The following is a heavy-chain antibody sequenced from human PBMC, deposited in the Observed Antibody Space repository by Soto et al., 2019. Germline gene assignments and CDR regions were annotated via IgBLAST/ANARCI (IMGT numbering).Heavy chain of an antibody. D-gene: IGHD6-19*01. J-gene: IGHJ5*01. CDR1: GFTFSNYS. CDR2: ISSTSKYI. CDR3: ARGLSSGWFDY. Sequence: EVQLVESGGGLVKPGGSLRVSCAASGFTFSNYSMNWVRQAPGKGLEWVSSISSTSKYIYYADSVKGRFTISRDNAKKSLSLQMNSLRAEDTAVYYLARGLSSGWFDYWGQGTLVTVSA. V-gene: IGHV3-21*01.